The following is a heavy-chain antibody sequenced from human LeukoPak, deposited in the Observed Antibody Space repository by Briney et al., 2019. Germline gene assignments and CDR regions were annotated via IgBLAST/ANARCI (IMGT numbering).Heavy chain of an antibody. V-gene: IGHV3-23*01. J-gene: IGHJ4*02. D-gene: IGHD1-26*01. Sequence: GGSLRLSCAASGFTFSSYAMSWVRQAPNKGLEWVSTIDGRGSSTFSADSVKGRFTISRDNSKNTLYLQLNSLRGDDTAVYYCAKDVGKWESLHFFDYWGQGTLVTVSS. CDR3: AKDVGKWESLHFFDY. CDR2: IDGRGSST. CDR1: GFTFSSYA.